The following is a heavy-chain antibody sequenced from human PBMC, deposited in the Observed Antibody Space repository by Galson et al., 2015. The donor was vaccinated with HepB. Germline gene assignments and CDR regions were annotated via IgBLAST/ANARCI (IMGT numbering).Heavy chain of an antibody. CDR2: INAGNGNT. CDR3: ARGAPGLYCSSTSCCGAGWFDP. CDR1: GYTFTSYA. V-gene: IGHV1-3*01. D-gene: IGHD2-2*01. Sequence: SVKVSCKASGYTFTSYAMHWVRQAPGQRLEWMGWINAGNGNTKYSQKFQGRVTITRDTSASTAYMELGSLRSEDTAVYYCARGAPGLYCSSTSCCGAGWFDPWGQGTLVTVSS. J-gene: IGHJ5*02.